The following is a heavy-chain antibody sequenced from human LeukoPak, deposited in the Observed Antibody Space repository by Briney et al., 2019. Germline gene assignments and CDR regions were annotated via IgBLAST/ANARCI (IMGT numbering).Heavy chain of an antibody. D-gene: IGHD6-19*01. CDR2: FDPEDGET. CDR3: ATDLIIAVAGGRL. J-gene: IGHJ4*02. CDR1: GYTLTELS. V-gene: IGHV1-24*01. Sequence: VASVKVSCKVSGYTLTELSMHWVRQAPGKGLEWMGGFDPEDGETIYAQKFQGRVTMTEDTSTDTAYMELSSLRSEDMAVYYCATDLIIAVAGGRLWGQGTLVTVSS.